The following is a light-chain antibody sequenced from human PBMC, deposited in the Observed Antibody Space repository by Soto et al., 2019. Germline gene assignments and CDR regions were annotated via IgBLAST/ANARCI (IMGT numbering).Light chain of an antibody. Sequence: QPVLTQPASVSGSPGQSITISCTGTSSDVGTYKYVSWYQQYPGKAPKLMIYEVSNRPSGVSNRFSGSKSGNTASLTISGLQAEDEADYYCYSHARKVFGGGTKLTVL. CDR1: SSDVGTYKY. CDR2: EVS. J-gene: IGLJ3*02. CDR3: YSHARKV. V-gene: IGLV2-14*01.